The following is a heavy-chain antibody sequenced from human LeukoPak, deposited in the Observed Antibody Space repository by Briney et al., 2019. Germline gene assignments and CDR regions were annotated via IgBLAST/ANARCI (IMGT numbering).Heavy chain of an antibody. CDR2: INHSGST. CDR1: GGSFSGYY. V-gene: IGHV4-34*01. D-gene: IGHD4-11*01. J-gene: IGHJ4*02. Sequence: PSETLSLTCAVYGGSFSGYYWSWIRQPPGKGLEWIGEINHSGSTNYNPSLKSRVTISVDTSKNQFSLKLSSVTAADTAVYYCARGPRVAAVYYRTFDYWGQGTLVTVSS. CDR3: ARGPRVAAVYYRTFDY.